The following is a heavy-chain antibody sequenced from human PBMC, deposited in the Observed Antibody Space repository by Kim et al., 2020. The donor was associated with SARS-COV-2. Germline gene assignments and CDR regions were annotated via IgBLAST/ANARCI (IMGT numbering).Heavy chain of an antibody. V-gene: IGHV4-39*01. CDR3: ARSGHNSIGDWFDP. J-gene: IGHJ5*02. D-gene: IGHD6-13*01. Sequence: YKMSLKGRLSISVDTSKNQFSLKVTSVTAADTAVYFCARSGHNSIGDWFDPWGQGAQVTVSS.